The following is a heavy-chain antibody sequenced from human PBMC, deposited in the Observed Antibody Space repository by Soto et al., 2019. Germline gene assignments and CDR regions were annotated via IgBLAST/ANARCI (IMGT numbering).Heavy chain of an antibody. CDR1: GFTFSSYA. J-gene: IGHJ4*02. CDR2: TSGVSGNT. Sequence: GGSLRLSCAASGFTFSSYAMSWVRQAPGKGLEWVSTSGVSGNTYYPDSVKGRFTISRDSSRNTLYLQMISLRVADTAIYYCAKRRGSRGGAPYYFDYWGQGTLVTVSS. CDR3: AKRRGSRGGAPYYFDY. V-gene: IGHV3-23*01. D-gene: IGHD3-16*01.